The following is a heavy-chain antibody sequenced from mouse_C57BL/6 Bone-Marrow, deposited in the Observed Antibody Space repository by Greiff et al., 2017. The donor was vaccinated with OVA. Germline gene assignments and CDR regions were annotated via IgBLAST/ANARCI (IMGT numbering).Heavy chain of an antibody. CDR2: IWSGGST. D-gene: IGHD2-4*01. J-gene: IGHJ4*01. Sequence: VKLVESGPGLVQPSQSLSITCTVSGFSLTSYGVHWVRQSPGKGLEWLGVIWSGGSTDYNAAFISRLSISKDNSKSQVFFKMNSLQADDTAIYYCARMVITTNYAMDYWGQGTSVTVSS. CDR1: GFSLTSYG. CDR3: ARMVITTNYAMDY. V-gene: IGHV2-2*01.